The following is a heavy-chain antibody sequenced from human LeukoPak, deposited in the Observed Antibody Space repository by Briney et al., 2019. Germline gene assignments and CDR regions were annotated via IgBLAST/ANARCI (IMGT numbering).Heavy chain of an antibody. CDR2: IIGSASTI. Sequence: PGGSLRLSCAASGFTFKNYEMSWVRQAPGKGLEWISYIIGSASTIFYADSVRGRFTISRDNTKNSLYLQMNSLRAEDTAVYYCARGGAFDIWGQGTLVTVSS. CDR1: GFTFKNYE. D-gene: IGHD1-26*01. J-gene: IGHJ3*02. CDR3: ARGGAFDI. V-gene: IGHV3-48*03.